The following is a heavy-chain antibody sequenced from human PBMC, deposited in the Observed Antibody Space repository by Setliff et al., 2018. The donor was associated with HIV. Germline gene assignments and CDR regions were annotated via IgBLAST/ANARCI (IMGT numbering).Heavy chain of an antibody. D-gene: IGHD3-9*01. Sequence: ASVKVSCKASGYTFTSYGISWVRQAPGQGLEWMGWISAYNGNTNYAQKLQGRVTMTTDTSTSTAYMELNSLRSDDTAVYYCARDVSGFDLFSSYMDVWGKGTTVTVSS. CDR1: GYTFTSYG. V-gene: IGHV1-18*01. J-gene: IGHJ6*03. CDR2: ISAYNGNT. CDR3: ARDVSGFDLFSSYMDV.